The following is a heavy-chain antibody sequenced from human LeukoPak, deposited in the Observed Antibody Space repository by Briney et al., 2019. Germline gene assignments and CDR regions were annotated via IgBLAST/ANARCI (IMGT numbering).Heavy chain of an antibody. Sequence: GGSLRLSCAASGFTFSSCGMHWVRQAPGKGLEWVAVISYDGSNKYYADSVKGRFTISRDNSKNTLYLQMNSLRAEDTAVYYCAKDVKAGSAAGTVDYWGQGTLVTVSS. CDR3: AKDVKAGSAAGTVDY. CDR1: GFTFSSCG. V-gene: IGHV3-30*18. CDR2: ISYDGSNK. J-gene: IGHJ4*02. D-gene: IGHD6-13*01.